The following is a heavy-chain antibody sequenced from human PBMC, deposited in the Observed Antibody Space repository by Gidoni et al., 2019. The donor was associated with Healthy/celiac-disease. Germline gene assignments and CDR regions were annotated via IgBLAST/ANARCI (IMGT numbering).Heavy chain of an antibody. CDR1: GGSFSGYY. V-gene: IGHV4-34*01. CDR3: ARGNDKVEATITLPFDY. D-gene: IGHD5-12*01. J-gene: IGHJ4*02. Sequence: QVQLQQWGAGLLKPSETLSLTCAVYGGSFSGYYWSWIRQPPGKGLEWIGEINHSGSTNYNPSLKSRVTISVDTSKNQFSLKLSSVTAADTAVYYCARGNDKVEATITLPFDYWGQGTLVTVSS. CDR2: INHSGST.